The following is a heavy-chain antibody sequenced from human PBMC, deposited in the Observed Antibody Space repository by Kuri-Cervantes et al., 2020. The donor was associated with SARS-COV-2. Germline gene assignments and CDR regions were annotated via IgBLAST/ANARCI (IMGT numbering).Heavy chain of an antibody. V-gene: IGHV3-53*01. CDR1: GFTVSSNY. CDR2: IYSGGST. Sequence: GESLKISCAASGFTVSSNYMSWVRQAPGKGLEWVSVIYSGGSTYYADSVKGRFTISRDNSKNTLYLQMNSLRAEDTAVYYCAKFQRGYQGMDVWGQGTTVTVSS. D-gene: IGHD5-18*01. CDR3: AKFQRGYQGMDV. J-gene: IGHJ6*02.